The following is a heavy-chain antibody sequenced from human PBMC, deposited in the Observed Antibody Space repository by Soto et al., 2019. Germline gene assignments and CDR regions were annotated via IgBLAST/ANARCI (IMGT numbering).Heavy chain of an antibody. V-gene: IGHV3-11*01. CDR1: GFSFSDYY. CDR2: IANSGGKK. Sequence: GGSLRLSCAASGFSFSDYYMTWIRQTPGKGLEWVSYIANSGGKKDYADSVKGRFTISRDNAKNLLYLQMNSLRAEDTAVYYCARAADWFDPWGQGTLVTVSS. J-gene: IGHJ5*02. CDR3: ARAADWFDP.